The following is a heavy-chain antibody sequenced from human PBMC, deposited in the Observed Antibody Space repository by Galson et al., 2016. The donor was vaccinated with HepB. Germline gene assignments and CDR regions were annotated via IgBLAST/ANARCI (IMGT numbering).Heavy chain of an antibody. Sequence: QSGAEVTKPGESLKISCQGSGYSFRHYAIAWVRQMPGKGLEWMGIIYPGDSETRYGPSFEGQVTISADKSTSTAYLQWNNLEASDTGTYYCASKSGSGGYWFFDVWGRGTLITVSS. V-gene: IGHV5-51*01. D-gene: IGHD2-15*01. CDR2: IYPGDSET. J-gene: IGHJ2*01. CDR3: ASKSGSGGYWFFDV. CDR1: GYSFRHYA.